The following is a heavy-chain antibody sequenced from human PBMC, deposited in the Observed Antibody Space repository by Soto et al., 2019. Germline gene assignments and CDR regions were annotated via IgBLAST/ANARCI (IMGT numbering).Heavy chain of an antibody. Sequence: EVQLVESGGGLVQPGGSLRLSCAASGFTFSSYWMHWVRQVPGKGLLWVSRINGDGSTTNYADSVKGRFTISRDNAKNTLYLQMNSLRADDTAVDYCARDKSNWNDAGDYCGQGTLATVSS. D-gene: IGHD1-20*01. V-gene: IGHV3-74*01. CDR3: ARDKSNWNDAGDY. J-gene: IGHJ4*02. CDR1: GFTFSSYW. CDR2: INGDGSTT.